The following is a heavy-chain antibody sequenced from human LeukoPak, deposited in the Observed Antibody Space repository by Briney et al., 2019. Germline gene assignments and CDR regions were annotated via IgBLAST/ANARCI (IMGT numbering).Heavy chain of an antibody. V-gene: IGHV1-18*01. CDR2: ISAYNGNT. Sequence: VASVKVSCKASGYIFTSYGISWVRQAPGQGLEWMGWISAYNGNTNYAQKLQGRVTMTTDTSTSTAYMELRSLRSDDTAVYYCARVVTMIVVAPFDYWGQGTLVTVSS. CDR1: GYIFTSYG. J-gene: IGHJ4*02. D-gene: IGHD3-22*01. CDR3: ARVVTMIVVAPFDY.